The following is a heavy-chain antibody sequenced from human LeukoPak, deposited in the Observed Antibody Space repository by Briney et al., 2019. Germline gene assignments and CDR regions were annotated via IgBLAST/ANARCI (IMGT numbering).Heavy chain of an antibody. CDR2: ISAYNGNT. Sequence: GASVKVSCKASGYTFTSYGISWVRRAPGQGLEWMGWISAYNGNTNYAQKLQGRVTMTTDTSTSTAYMELRSLRSDDTAVYYCARASGNIVVVPAAIDYWGQGTLVTVSS. D-gene: IGHD2-2*01. CDR1: GYTFTSYG. V-gene: IGHV1-18*01. CDR3: ARASGNIVVVPAAIDY. J-gene: IGHJ4*02.